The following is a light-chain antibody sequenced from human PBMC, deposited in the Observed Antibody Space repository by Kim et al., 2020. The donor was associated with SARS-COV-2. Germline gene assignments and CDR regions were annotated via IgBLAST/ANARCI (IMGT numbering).Light chain of an antibody. CDR3: SSYTSSSTWV. V-gene: IGLV2-14*01. Sequence: QSALTQPASVSGSPGQSITISCTGTSSDVGGYNYVSWYQQHPGKAPKLMIYDVSQRPSGVSNRFSGSKSANTASLTISGLQAEDEADYYCSSYTSSSTWVFGAGTQLTVL. J-gene: IGLJ3*02. CDR2: DVS. CDR1: SSDVGGYNY.